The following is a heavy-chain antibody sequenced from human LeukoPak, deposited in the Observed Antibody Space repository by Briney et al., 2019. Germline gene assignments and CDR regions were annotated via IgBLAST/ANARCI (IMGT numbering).Heavy chain of an antibody. CDR2: ISGSGGST. J-gene: IGHJ4*02. CDR1: EFPFHIYT. V-gene: IGHV3-23*01. D-gene: IGHD3-10*01. CDR3: AKDWNYYGSGSYYDSWGY. Sequence: GGSLRLSCVASEFPFHIYTMNWVRQAPGKGLEWVSAISGSGGSTYYADSVKGRSTISRDNSKNTLFLQMNSLRPEDTAVYYCAKDWNYYGSGSYYDSWGYWGQGTLVTVSS.